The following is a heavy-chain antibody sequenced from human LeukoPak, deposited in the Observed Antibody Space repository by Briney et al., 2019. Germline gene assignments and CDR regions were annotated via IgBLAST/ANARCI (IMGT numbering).Heavy chain of an antibody. J-gene: IGHJ6*02. V-gene: IGHV1-3*01. CDR3: ARDVDTAMVPSYYYYGMDV. Sequence: ASVKVSCKASGYTFTSYAMHWVRQAPGQRLEWMGWINAGNGNTEYSQKFQGRVTITRDTSASTAYMELSSLRSEDTAVYYCARDVDTAMVPSYYYYGMDVWGQGTTVTVSS. CDR1: GYTFTSYA. D-gene: IGHD5-18*01. CDR2: INAGNGNT.